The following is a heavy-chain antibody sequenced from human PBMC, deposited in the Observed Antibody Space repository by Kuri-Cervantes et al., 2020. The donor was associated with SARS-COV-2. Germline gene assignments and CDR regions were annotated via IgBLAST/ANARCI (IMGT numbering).Heavy chain of an antibody. V-gene: IGHV1-69*05. D-gene: IGHD4-23*01. CDR2: IIPIFGTA. J-gene: IGHJ4*02. Sequence: SVKVSCKASGGTFSSYAISWVRQAPGQGLEWMGGIIPIFGTANYAQKFQGRVTMTRDTSTSTVYMELSSLRSEDTAVYYCARGPLLRGGNPYCFEYWGQGSQVTVSS. CDR3: ARGPLLRGGNPYCFEY. CDR1: GGTFSSYA.